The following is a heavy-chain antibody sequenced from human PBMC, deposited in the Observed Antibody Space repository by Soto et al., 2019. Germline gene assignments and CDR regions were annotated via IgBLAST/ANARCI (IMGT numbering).Heavy chain of an antibody. CDR3: ARSDDKDILTGCYN. J-gene: IGHJ4*02. V-gene: IGHV3-23*01. CDR1: GFSFNNYA. CDR2: IGHSGYSI. D-gene: IGHD3-9*01. Sequence: DVQLLESGGGLIQPGGSLRLSCAASGFSFNNYAMAWVRQAPGKALEWVSSIGHSGYSINYGDSVKGRFTISRDNSINILFLEMTGLRAEDTAVYYCARSDDKDILTGCYNWGQGALVTVSS.